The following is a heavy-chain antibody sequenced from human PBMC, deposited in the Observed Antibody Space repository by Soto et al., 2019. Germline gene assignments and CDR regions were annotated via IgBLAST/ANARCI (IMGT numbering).Heavy chain of an antibody. V-gene: IGHV4-39*01. Sequence: SETLSLTCTVSGGSISSSSYYWGWIRQPPGKGLEWIGSIYYSGSTYYNPSLKSRVTISVDTSKNQFSLKLSSVTAADTAVYYCARHSNRNYGLYFFDYWGLGALVTVSS. J-gene: IGHJ4*02. CDR3: ARHSNRNYGLYFFDY. D-gene: IGHD4-4*01. CDR1: GGSISSSSYY. CDR2: IYYSGST.